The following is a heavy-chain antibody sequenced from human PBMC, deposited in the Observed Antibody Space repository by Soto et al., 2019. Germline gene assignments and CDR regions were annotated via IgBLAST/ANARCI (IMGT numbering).Heavy chain of an antibody. CDR3: ARVVFVGYGWGSSIDY. D-gene: IGHD3-10*01. V-gene: IGHV1-69*12. CDR1: GGTFSSYA. CDR2: IIPIFGTA. J-gene: IGHJ4*02. Sequence: QVQLVQSGAEVKKPGSSVKVSCKASGGTFSSYAISWVRQAPGQGLEWMGGIIPIFGTANYAQKFQGRVTITADESTSTAYMELSSLRSEDTTVYSCARVVFVGYGWGSSIDYWGQGSLVTVCS.